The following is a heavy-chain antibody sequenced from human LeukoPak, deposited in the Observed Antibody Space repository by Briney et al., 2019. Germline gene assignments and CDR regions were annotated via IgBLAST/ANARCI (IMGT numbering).Heavy chain of an antibody. CDR1: GFTFSGDA. CDR3: AKADYYDSNTYRAQFFQH. CDR2: SSVSGIST. Sequence: GGSLRLSCAASGFTFSGDAMSWVRQAPGKGLDWVSVSSVSGISTYNADSVQGRFTIPRDNSKNTLYLQMNSLRAEDTAVYYCAKADYYDSNTYRAQFFQHWGKETLVTVSS. D-gene: IGHD3-22*01. J-gene: IGHJ1*01. V-gene: IGHV3-23*01.